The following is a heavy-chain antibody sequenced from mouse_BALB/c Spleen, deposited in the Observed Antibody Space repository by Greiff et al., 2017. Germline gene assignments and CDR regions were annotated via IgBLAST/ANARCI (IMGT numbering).Heavy chain of an antibody. J-gene: IGHJ3*01. Sequence: EVQGVESGGGLVKPGGSLKLSCAASGFAFSSYDMSWVRQTPEKRLEWVAYISSGGGSTYYPDTVKGRFTISRDNAKNTLYLQMSSLKSEDTAMYYCARLEGWFAYWGQGTLVTVSA. CDR1: GFAFSSYD. CDR2: ISSGGGST. CDR3: ARLEGWFAY. V-gene: IGHV5-12-1*01.